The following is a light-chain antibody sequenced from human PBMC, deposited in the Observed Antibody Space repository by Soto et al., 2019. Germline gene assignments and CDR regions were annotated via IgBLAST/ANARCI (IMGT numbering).Light chain of an antibody. J-gene: IGLJ2*01. Sequence: QSALTQPASVSGSPGQSIAISCTGTSSDVGGYTYVSWYQQHPGKAPKLMIYDVSARPSGVSNRFSGSKSDNTASLTISGLQAEDEADYYCSSYTSGNTVIFGGGTKLTVL. V-gene: IGLV2-14*01. CDR3: SSYTSGNTVI. CDR1: SSDVGGYTY. CDR2: DVS.